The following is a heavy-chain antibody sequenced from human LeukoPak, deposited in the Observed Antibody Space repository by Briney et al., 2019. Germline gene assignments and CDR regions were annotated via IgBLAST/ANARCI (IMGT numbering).Heavy chain of an antibody. D-gene: IGHD5-24*01. CDR1: GFTFSQYW. J-gene: IGHJ4*02. V-gene: IGHV3-7*01. CDR2: IKHDGSEKQDGSEK. Sequence: PGGSLRLSCAASGFTFSQYWMSWVRQAPGKGLEWVANIKHDGSEKQDGSEKNYVDSVKGRFTTSRDNAKKSVYLHMNSLRAEDTAVYYCATYGRDGYKGFYWGQGTLVTVSS. CDR3: ATYGRDGYKGFY.